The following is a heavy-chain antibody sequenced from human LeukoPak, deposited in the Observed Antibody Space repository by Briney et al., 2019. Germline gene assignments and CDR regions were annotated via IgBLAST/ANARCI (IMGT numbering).Heavy chain of an antibody. D-gene: IGHD3-3*01. Sequence: PSETLFLTCTVSGGSLCSSSYYWGWLRQPPGKDLEWIGTIYFDGNTFYNPSLKSRVTISIDMSKNQFSLKLSSVTAADTAIYYCAAENGNFWIGYHYFEDWGQGTLVSVSS. CDR2: IYFDGNT. J-gene: IGHJ4*02. CDR1: GGSLCSSSYY. CDR3: AAENGNFWIGYHYFED. V-gene: IGHV4-39*01.